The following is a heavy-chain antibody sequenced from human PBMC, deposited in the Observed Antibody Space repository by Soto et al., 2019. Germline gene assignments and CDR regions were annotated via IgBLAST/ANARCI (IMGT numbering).Heavy chain of an antibody. D-gene: IGHD1-26*01. V-gene: IGHV3-33*01. CDR1: GFTFSSYG. CDR3: ARAPSGSYPEFGY. Sequence: GGSLRLSCAASGFTFSSYGMHWVRQAPGKGLEWVAVIWYDGSNKYYADSVKGRFTISRDNSRNMLFLQMNSLRPDDTAVYYCARAPSGSYPEFGYWGQGTLVTVSS. J-gene: IGHJ4*02. CDR2: IWYDGSNK.